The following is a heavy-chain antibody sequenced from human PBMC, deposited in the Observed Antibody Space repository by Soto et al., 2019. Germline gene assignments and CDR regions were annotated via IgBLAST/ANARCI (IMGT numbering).Heavy chain of an antibody. CDR3: AKDSPVGVPLLRDLHD. CDR2: ISGRGGST. CDR1: GFIFSDYW. J-gene: IGHJ1*01. V-gene: IGHV3-23*01. Sequence: PGGSLRLSCAASGFIFSDYWMSWVRHAPGKGLEWVSVISGRGGSTYYADSVKGRFTLSRHNSKNTVYLQMNSLRAEDTAVYYCAKDSPVGVPLLRDLHDWGQGTRVTVS. D-gene: IGHD2-15*01.